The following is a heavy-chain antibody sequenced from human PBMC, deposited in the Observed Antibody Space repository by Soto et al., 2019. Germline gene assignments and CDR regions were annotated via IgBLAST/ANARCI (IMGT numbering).Heavy chain of an antibody. V-gene: IGHV3-15*07. CDR1: GFTFSNAW. CDR2: IKSKTDGGTT. J-gene: IGHJ6*02. Sequence: GGSLRLSCAASGFTFSNAWMNWVRQAPGKGLEWVGRIKSKTDGGTTDYAAPVKGRFTISRGDSKNTLYLQMNSLKTEDTAVYYCTTSPGKRNYYYYYGMDVWGQGTTVTVSS. CDR3: TTSPGKRNYYYYYGMDV.